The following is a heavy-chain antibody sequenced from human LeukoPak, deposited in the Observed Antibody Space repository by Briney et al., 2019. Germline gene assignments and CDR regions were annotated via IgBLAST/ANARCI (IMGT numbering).Heavy chain of an antibody. D-gene: IGHD3-10*01. V-gene: IGHV3-21*01. CDR2: ISSSSSYI. CDR3: AGDSDGSGTLWGIPAEYFQH. Sequence: KTGGSLRLSCAASGFTFSSYSMNWVRQAPGKGLEWVSSISSSSSYIYYADSVKGRFTISRDNAKNSLYLQMNSLRAEDTAVYYCAGDSDGSGTLWGIPAEYFQHWGQGTLVTVSS. J-gene: IGHJ1*01. CDR1: GFTFSSYS.